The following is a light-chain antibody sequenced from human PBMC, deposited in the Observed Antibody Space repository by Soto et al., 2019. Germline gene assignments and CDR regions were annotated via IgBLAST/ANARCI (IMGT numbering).Light chain of an antibody. Sequence: DSQMTQSPSSLSASVGYRVTITCRASQDISNYLAWYQQKPGKVPKLLICAASTLQSGVPSRFSGSGSGTDFTLTISSLQPEDVASYYCQKYDGVPDTLGPGTKVDIK. CDR2: AAS. CDR1: QDISNY. CDR3: QKYDGVPDT. J-gene: IGKJ3*01. V-gene: IGKV1-27*01.